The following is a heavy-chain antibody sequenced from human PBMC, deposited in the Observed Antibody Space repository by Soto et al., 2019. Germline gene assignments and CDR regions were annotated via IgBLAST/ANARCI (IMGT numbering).Heavy chain of an antibody. CDR3: TRDPNGDHIGAFDF. J-gene: IGHJ3*01. V-gene: IGHV3-23*04. CDR2: ISGSGGGT. Sequence: EVQVVESGGGLVQPGGSLRLSCATSKFTFSAYAMTWVRQAPGEGLEWVSSISGSGGGTSYADSVKGWFSISRDNSKNTLQLRMNRLRVEDTAVYYCTRDPNGDHIGAFDFWGQGIVVTVSS. CDR1: KFTFSAYA. D-gene: IGHD4-17*01.